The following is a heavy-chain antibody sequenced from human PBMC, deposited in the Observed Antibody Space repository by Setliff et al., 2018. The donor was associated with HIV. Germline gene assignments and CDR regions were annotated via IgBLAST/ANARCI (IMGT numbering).Heavy chain of an antibody. V-gene: IGHV4-31*03. D-gene: IGHD3-10*01. CDR2: IYYSGTT. CDR1: GGPISTGGFY. J-gene: IGHJ4*02. CDR3: ARTMLRGVLALDS. Sequence: SETLSLTCTVSGGPISTGGFYWTWIRHHPGKGLEWLGYIYYSGTTYYNPSLKSRLSFSLDTSKMQFSLKLGSVTAADTAVYYCARTMLRGVLALDSWGQGTVVTVSS.